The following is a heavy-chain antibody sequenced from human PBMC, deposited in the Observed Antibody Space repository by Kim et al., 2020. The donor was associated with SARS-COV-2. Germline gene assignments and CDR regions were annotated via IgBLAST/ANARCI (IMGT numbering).Heavy chain of an antibody. CDR3: AKDRLYWYFDL. J-gene: IGHJ2*01. V-gene: IGHV3-23*01. CDR1: GFTFSSNA. Sequence: GGSLRLSCAASGFTFSSNAMTWVRQAPGKGLEWVSSIRDSGTVTYYGDSVKGRFTISRDNSKNTVYLQMDSPRADDTAVYYCAKDRLYWYFDLWGRGTLGTVSS. CDR2: IRDSGTVT.